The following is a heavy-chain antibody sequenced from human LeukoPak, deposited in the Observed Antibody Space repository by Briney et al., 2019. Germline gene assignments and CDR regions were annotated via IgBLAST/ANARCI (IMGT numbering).Heavy chain of an antibody. V-gene: IGHV1-69*13. CDR3: ARQAPNIAARPGRFDY. CDR2: IIPIFGTA. J-gene: IGHJ4*02. Sequence: SVKVSCKASGGTFSSYAISWVRQAPGQGLEWMGGIIPIFGTANYAQKFQGRVTITADESTSTAYMELSSLRSEDTAVYYCARQAPNIAARPGRFDYWGQGTLVTVSS. CDR1: GGTFSSYA. D-gene: IGHD6-6*01.